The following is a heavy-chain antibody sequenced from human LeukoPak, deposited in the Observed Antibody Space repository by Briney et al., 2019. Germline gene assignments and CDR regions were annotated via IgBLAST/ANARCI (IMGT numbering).Heavy chain of an antibody. CDR3: ARSNGYNSVVWDC. Sequence: PSETLSLTCTVSGGSIRDNYWSWIRQPPGKGLEWIGYISYSGSTNYKPSLKSRVTISVDTSKSQFSLQLSSVTAADTAVYYCARSNGYNSVVWDCWGQGTLVTVSS. D-gene: IGHD5-24*01. CDR2: ISYSGST. CDR1: GGSIRDNY. V-gene: IGHV4-59*08. J-gene: IGHJ4*02.